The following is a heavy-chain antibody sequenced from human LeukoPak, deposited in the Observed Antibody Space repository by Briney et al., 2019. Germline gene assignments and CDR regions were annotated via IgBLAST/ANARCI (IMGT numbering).Heavy chain of an antibody. Sequence: GRSLRPSCAASGFTFSIYAMHWVRQAPGKGLEWVAVISYDGSNKYYADSVKGRFTISRDNSKNTLYLQMNSLRAEDTAVYYCAKDPRASYDFWSGYLTRGYFDYWGQGTLVTVSS. V-gene: IGHV3-30*04. CDR2: ISYDGSNK. J-gene: IGHJ4*02. CDR1: GFTFSIYA. CDR3: AKDPRASYDFWSGYLTRGYFDY. D-gene: IGHD3-3*01.